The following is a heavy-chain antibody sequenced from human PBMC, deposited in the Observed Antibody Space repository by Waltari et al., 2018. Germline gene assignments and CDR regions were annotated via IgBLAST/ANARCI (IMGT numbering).Heavy chain of an antibody. CDR2: IYYCGST. D-gene: IGHD2-8*01. Sequence: QVQLQESGPGLVKPSQTLSLTCTVSGGSISSGGYYWSWIRQHPGKGLGWIGYIYYCGSTYYNPSLKSRVTISVDTSKNQFSLKLSSVTAADTAVYYCARVFTGYCTNGVCSRDYYFDYWGQGTLVTVSS. CDR3: ARVFTGYCTNGVCSRDYYFDY. V-gene: IGHV4-31*03. CDR1: GGSISSGGYY. J-gene: IGHJ4*02.